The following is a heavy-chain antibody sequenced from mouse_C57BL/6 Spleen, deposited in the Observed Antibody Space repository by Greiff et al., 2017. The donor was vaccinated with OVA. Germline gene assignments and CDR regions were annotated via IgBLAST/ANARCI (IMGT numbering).Heavy chain of an antibody. CDR1: GYTFTDYE. CDR2: IDPETGGT. CDR3: TRKDGSPFVY. Sequence: QVQLQQSGAELVRPGASVTLSCKASGYTFTDYEMHWVKQTPVHGLEWIGAIDPETGGTAYNQKFKGKAILTADKSSSTAYMELRSLTSEDSAVYYCTRKDGSPFVYWGQGTLVTVSA. J-gene: IGHJ3*01. D-gene: IGHD1-1*01. V-gene: IGHV1-15*01.